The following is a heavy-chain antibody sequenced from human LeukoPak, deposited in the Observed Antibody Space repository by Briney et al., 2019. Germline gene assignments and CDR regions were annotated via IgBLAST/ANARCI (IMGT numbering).Heavy chain of an antibody. D-gene: IGHD6-19*01. CDR2: IIPILGTS. CDR1: GGTFSSYA. J-gene: IGHJ4*02. CDR3: ARSQWLVQDYFDY. V-gene: IGHV1-69*04. Sequence: SVKVSCKASGGTFSSYASSWVRQAPGQGLEWMGRIIPILGTSNYAQKFQGRVTITADKFTSTAYMEVTSLSSEDTAMYYCARSQWLVQDYFDYWGQGTLVTVSS.